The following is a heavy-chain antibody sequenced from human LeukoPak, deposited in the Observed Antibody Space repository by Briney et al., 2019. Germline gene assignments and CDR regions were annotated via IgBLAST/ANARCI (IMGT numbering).Heavy chain of an antibody. CDR1: GFTFTNHW. J-gene: IGHJ4*02. CDR3: ARDVGWFTFDS. Sequence: GGSLRLSCAASGFTFTNHWMSWVRQAPGKGLEWVAIMKPDGIEQYYVDSVKGRFTISRDNAHVSLYLQMNSLRAEDTAVYYCARDVGWFTFDSWGQGTLVTVSS. D-gene: IGHD3-3*01. CDR2: MKPDGIEQ. V-gene: IGHV3-7*01.